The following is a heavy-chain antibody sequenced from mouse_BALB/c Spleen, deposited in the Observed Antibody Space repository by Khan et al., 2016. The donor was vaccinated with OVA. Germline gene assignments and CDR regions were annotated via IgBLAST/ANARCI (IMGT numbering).Heavy chain of an antibody. J-gene: IGHJ3*01. Sequence: QVQLQQSGAELVKPGASVKLSCKTSGYTFTNYWIQWVKQRPGQGLGWIGQIFPGTGTTCSNENFKAKATLTVDTSSSTAYMHLSSLTSEDSAVYFCARGYFGNYEFAYWGQGALVTVSA. V-gene: IGHV1S132*01. CDR1: GYTFTNYW. CDR3: ARGYFGNYEFAY. D-gene: IGHD2-1*01. CDR2: IFPGTGTT.